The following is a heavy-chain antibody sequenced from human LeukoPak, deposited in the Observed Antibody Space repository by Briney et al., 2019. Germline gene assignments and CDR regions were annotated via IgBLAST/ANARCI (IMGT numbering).Heavy chain of an antibody. Sequence: SETLSLTCSVSGGSISPYIWIWIRQPPGQGLEWMAYISYTRKTNSHPSLKSPVTISVNPSTPPFSLRTSSVTAADPTTYFCTRVDGSRPPIWFDTSGPRTLVTASP. CDR2: ISYTRKT. CDR1: GGSISPYI. J-gene: IGHJ5*01. CDR3: TRVDGSRPPIWFDT. V-gene: IGHV4-59*12. D-gene: IGHD5-24*01.